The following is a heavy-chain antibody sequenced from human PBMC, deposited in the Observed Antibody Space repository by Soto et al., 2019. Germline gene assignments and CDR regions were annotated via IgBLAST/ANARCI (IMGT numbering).Heavy chain of an antibody. CDR3: ARELPFGSGTFHY. J-gene: IGHJ4*02. V-gene: IGHV1-2*02. Sequence: SVKVSCKTSGYTFTAYYIHWVRQAPGQGLEWMGCINPDSGGTKYAQKFQGRVTMNRDTSITTAYMDLSSLRSDDTAFYYCARELPFGSGTFHYWGQGTLVTVSS. CDR2: INPDSGGT. D-gene: IGHD1-26*01. CDR1: GYTFTAYY.